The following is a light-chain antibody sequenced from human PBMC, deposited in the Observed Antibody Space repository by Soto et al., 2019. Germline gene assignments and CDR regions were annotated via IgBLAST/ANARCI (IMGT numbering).Light chain of an antibody. CDR3: QSYDSSNVV. V-gene: IGLV6-57*04. Sequence: NFMLTQPHSVSESPGKTVTISCTRSSGSIASNYVQWYQQRPGSAPTTVIYEDNQRPSGVPDRFSGSIDSSSNSASLTISGLKTEEEADYYCQSYDSSNVVFGGGTKLTVL. CDR2: EDN. CDR1: SGSIASNY. J-gene: IGLJ2*01.